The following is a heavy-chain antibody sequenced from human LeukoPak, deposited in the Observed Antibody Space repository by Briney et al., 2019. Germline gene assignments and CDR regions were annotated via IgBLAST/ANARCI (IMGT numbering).Heavy chain of an antibody. CDR2: LYSGGSI. D-gene: IGHD1-26*01. V-gene: IGHV3-53*01. Sequence: SGGSLRLSCAASGFTVSSNYMTWVRQAPGRGLEWVSVLYSGGSIYYADSVKGRFTVSRDISENTLYLQMNSLRAEDTAVYYCARANGELWDDIYYYYMDVWGKGTTVTVSS. CDR1: GFTVSSNY. J-gene: IGHJ6*03. CDR3: ARANGELWDDIYYYYMDV.